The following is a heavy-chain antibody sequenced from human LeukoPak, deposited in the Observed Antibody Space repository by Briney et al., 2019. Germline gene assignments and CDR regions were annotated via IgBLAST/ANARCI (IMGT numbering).Heavy chain of an antibody. D-gene: IGHD4-11*01. CDR3: ANTVGHYSHN. V-gene: IGHV3-7*05. Sequence: GGSLRLSCAASGFTFTKYWVAWVRQAPAKGLEWVASIHQDGSETHSIDSGRFTISRDNAKNSLYLQMNSLRDEDTAVYYCANTVGHYSHNWGQGTLVTVSS. J-gene: IGHJ4*02. CDR2: IHQDGSET. CDR1: GFTFTKYW.